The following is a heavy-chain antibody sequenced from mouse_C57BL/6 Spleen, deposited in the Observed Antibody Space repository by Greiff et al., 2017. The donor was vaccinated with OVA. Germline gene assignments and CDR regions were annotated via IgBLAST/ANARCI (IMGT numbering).Heavy chain of an antibody. V-gene: IGHV1-82*01. J-gene: IGHJ2*01. CDR1: GYAFSSSW. Sequence: QVQLQQSGPELVKPGASVKISCKASGYAFSSSWMNWVKQRPGKGLEWLGRIYPGDGDTNYNGKFKGKATLTADKCYSTAYMQRSSLTSEDTAVYFCARLGDYLDYWGQGTTLTVSS. CDR2: IYPGDGDT. CDR3: ARLGDYLDY.